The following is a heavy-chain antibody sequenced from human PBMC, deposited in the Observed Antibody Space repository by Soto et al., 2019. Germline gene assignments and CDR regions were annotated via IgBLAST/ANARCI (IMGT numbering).Heavy chain of an antibody. J-gene: IGHJ4*02. CDR1: GFTFSSYG. V-gene: IGHV3-30*18. CDR2: ISYDGSNK. D-gene: IGHD2-2*01. CDR3: AKDWGYCSSTSCYPGSF. Sequence: QVQLVESGGGVVQPGRSLRLSCAASGFTFSSYGMHWVRQAPGTGLEWEAVISYDGSNKYYADSVKGRFTISRDNSKNTLYLQMNSLRAEDTAVYYCAKDWGYCSSTSCYPGSFWGQGTLVTVSS.